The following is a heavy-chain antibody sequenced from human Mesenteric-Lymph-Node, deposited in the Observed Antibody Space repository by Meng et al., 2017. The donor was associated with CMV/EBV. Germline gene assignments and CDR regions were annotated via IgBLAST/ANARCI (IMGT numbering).Heavy chain of an antibody. CDR1: GFTVSSNY. V-gene: IGHV3-33*06. J-gene: IGHJ6*02. CDR3: AKETPFTYYYGMDV. Sequence: GGSLRLSCAASGFTVSSNYMSWVRQAPGKGLEWVAVIWYDGSNKYYADPVKGRFTISRDNSKNTLYLQMNSLRAEDTAVYYCAKETPFTYYYGMDVWGQGTTVTVSS. CDR2: IWYDGSNK.